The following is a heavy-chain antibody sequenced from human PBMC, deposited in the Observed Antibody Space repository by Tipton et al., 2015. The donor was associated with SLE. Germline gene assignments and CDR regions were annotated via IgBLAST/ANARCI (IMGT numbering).Heavy chain of an antibody. D-gene: IGHD2-2*01. V-gene: IGHV1-18*01. Sequence: QLVQSGAEVRKPGASVKVSCKASGYTFANFGISWVRQARGEGLEWMAWISAYNGNTNYAQKFQGRVTVTTDTSTGTAYLDLRSLKSDDTAVYFCARDSPAGHCLWDFWGQGTLVSVSS. CDR3: ARDSPAGHCLWDF. CDR2: ISAYNGNT. J-gene: IGHJ4*02. CDR1: GYTFANFG.